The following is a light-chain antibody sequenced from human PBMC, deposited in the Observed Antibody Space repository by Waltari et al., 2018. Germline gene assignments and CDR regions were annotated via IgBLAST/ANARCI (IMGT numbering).Light chain of an antibody. Sequence: VVLTQSPGTLSLSPAETVTLTCRASQSVGSTSTAWYQQKPGQAPRLLIYGSSRRAPGVPDRFSASGSGTDFALTITSLDPEDFAVYLCQQYGKSPITFGQGTRLEVK. CDR3: QQYGKSPIT. CDR1: QSVGSTS. V-gene: IGKV3-20*01. CDR2: GSS. J-gene: IGKJ5*01.